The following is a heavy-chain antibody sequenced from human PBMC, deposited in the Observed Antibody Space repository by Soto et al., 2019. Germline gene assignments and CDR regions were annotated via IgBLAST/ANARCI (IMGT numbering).Heavy chain of an antibody. CDR2: ISGSGGST. V-gene: IGHV3-23*01. Sequence: GSLRLSCAASGFTFSGYAMSWVRQAPGKGLEWVSAISGSGGSTYYADSVKGRFTISRDNSKNTLYLQMNSLRAEDTAVYYCAKDNGCSSTSCYVWSAKNGPTWFDPWGQGTLVTVSS. J-gene: IGHJ5*02. D-gene: IGHD2-2*01. CDR1: GFTFSGYA. CDR3: AKDNGCSSTSCYVWSAKNGPTWFDP.